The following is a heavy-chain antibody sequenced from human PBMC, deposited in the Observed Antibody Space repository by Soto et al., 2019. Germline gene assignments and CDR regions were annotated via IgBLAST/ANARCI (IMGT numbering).Heavy chain of an antibody. Sequence: EVQLVESGGGLVKPGGSLRLSCAASGFTFSNAWMSWVRQAPGKGLEWVGRIKSKTDGGTTDYAAPVKGRFTISRDDSKNTLYLKMNSLKTEDTAVYYCTTDPTYYYDSSGYSPLGYYYYGMDVWGQGTTVTVSS. V-gene: IGHV3-15*01. CDR3: TTDPTYYYDSSGYSPLGYYYYGMDV. CDR2: IKSKTDGGTT. J-gene: IGHJ6*02. D-gene: IGHD3-22*01. CDR1: GFTFSNAW.